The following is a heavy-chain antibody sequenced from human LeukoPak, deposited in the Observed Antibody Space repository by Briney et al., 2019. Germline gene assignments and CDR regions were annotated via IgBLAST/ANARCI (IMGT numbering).Heavy chain of an antibody. J-gene: IGHJ4*02. D-gene: IGHD4-17*01. V-gene: IGHV4-59*01. CDR1: GGSISSYY. CDR2: IYYSGST. Sequence: SETLSLTCTVSGGSISSYYWSWIRQPPGKGLEWIGYIYYSGSTNYNPSLKSRVTTSVDTSKNQFSLKLSSVTAADTAVYYCARIQTLHGDLNNFDYWGQGTLVTVSS. CDR3: ARIQTLHGDLNNFDY.